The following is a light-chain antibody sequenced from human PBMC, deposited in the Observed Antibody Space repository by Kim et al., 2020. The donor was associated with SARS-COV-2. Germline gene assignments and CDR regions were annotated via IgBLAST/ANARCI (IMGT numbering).Light chain of an antibody. V-gene: IGKV3-20*01. CDR2: GAS. J-gene: IGKJ2*01. CDR1: QRVSSSY. Sequence: EIVSTQSPGTLSLSPGERATLSCRASQRVSSSYLGWYQPKPGQAPRLLIYGASSRATGIPDRFSGSGSGTDFTLTISRLEPEDFAVYYCQQYGSSPYTFGQGTKLEI. CDR3: QQYGSSPYT.